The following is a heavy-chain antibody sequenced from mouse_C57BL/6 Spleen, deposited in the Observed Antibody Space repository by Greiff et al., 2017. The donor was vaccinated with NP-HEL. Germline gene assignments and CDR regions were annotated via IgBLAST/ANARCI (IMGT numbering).Heavy chain of an antibody. J-gene: IGHJ4*01. CDR1: GYTFTSYW. CDR2: IDPSDSYT. Sequence: QVQLQQPGAELVRPGTSVKLSCKASGYTFTSYWMHWVKQRPGQGLEWIGVIDPSDSYTNYNQKFKGKATLTVDPSSSTAYMQLSSLTSEDSAVYYCARGTEDYAMDYWGQGTSVTVSS. V-gene: IGHV1-59*01. D-gene: IGHD2-14*01. CDR3: ARGTEDYAMDY.